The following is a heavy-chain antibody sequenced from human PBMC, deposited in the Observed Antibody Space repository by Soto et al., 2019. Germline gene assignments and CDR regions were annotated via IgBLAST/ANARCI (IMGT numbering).Heavy chain of an antibody. J-gene: IGHJ3*02. CDR3: AGDHSSGWYPDAFDI. D-gene: IGHD6-19*01. CDR1: GYTFTSYG. V-gene: IGHV1-18*04. Sequence: ASVKVSCKASGYTFTSYGISWVRQAPGQGLEWMGWISAYNGNTNYAQKLQGRVTMTTDTSTSTAYMELRSLRSDDTAVYYCAGDHSSGWYPDAFDIWGQGTMVTVSS. CDR2: ISAYNGNT.